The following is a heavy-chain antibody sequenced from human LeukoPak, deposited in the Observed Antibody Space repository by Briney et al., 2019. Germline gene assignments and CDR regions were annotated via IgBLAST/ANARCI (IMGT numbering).Heavy chain of an antibody. D-gene: IGHD3-3*01. CDR2: ISSSGSTI. CDR3: ASTLRFLEWSPHNNYYYGMDV. V-gene: IGHV3-11*01. Sequence: PGGSLRLSCAASGFTFSDYYMSWIRQAPGKGLERVSYISSSGSTIYYADSVKGRFTISRDNAKNSLYLQMNSLRAEDTAVYYCASTLRFLEWSPHNNYYYGMDVWGQGTTVTVSS. J-gene: IGHJ6*02. CDR1: GFTFSDYY.